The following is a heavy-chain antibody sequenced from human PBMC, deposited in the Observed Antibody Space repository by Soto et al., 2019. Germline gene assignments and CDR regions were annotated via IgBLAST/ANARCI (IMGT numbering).Heavy chain of an antibody. J-gene: IGHJ6*02. CDR1: GGTFSSYT. CDR2: LIPVLGIA. Sequence: QVQLVQSGAEVKKPGSSVKVSCKATGGTFSSYTVSWVRQAPGQGLEWMGRLIPVLGIANYAQKFQGRVTITANKSTSTAYMELSSLRSEDTALYFCASEPNIVATVMDVWGQGTTVTVSS. V-gene: IGHV1-69*04. D-gene: IGHD5-12*01. CDR3: ASEPNIVATVMDV.